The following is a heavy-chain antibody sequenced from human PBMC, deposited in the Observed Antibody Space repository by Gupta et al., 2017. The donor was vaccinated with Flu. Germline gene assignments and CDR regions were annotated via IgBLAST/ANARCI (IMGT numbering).Heavy chain of an antibody. CDR2: MSSDGSRT. CDR3: ARELPFDI. Sequence: EVQLVESGGGLVQPGGSLSLSCAAAGITLGSYWMHLVRPAPGKGLVWVARMSSDGSRTTYADSVKCRFTISRDNAKNTLYLQMNSLRAEDTAVYYCARELPFDIWGQGTLVTVS. CDR1: GITLGSYW. V-gene: IGHV3-74*01. J-gene: IGHJ3*02. D-gene: IGHD1-26*01.